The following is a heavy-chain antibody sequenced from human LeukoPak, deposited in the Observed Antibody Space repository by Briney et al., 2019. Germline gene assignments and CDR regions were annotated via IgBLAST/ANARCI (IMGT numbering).Heavy chain of an antibody. J-gene: IGHJ1*01. V-gene: IGHV4-31*03. D-gene: IGHD3-16*02. CDR2: IYYSGST. CDR1: GGSISSGGYY. CDR3: ARGASYVWGSYRYGEYFQH. Sequence: SQTLSLTCTVSGGSISSGGYYWSWIRQHPGKGLEWIGYIYYSGSTYYNPSLKSRVTISVDTSKNQFSLKLSSVIAADTAVYYCARGASYVWGSYRYGEYFQHWGQGTLVTVSS.